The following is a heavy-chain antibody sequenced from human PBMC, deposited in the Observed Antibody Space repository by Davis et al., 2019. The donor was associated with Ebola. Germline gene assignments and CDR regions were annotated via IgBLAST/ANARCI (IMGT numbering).Heavy chain of an antibody. V-gene: IGHV4-34*01. D-gene: IGHD2-15*01. Sequence: SETLSLTCTVSGGSISNYYWSWIRQPPGKGLEWIGEINHSGSTNYNPSLKSRVTISVDTSKNQFSLKLSSVTAADTAVYYCARALGYCRFDPWGQGTLVTVSS. CDR2: INHSGST. CDR1: GGSISNYY. J-gene: IGHJ5*02. CDR3: ARALGYCRFDP.